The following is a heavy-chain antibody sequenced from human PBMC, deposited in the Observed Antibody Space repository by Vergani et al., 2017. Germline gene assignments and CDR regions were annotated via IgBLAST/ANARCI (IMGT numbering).Heavy chain of an antibody. Sequence: QVQLVESGGGVVQPGRSLRLSCAASGFTFSSYGMHWVRQAPGKGLEWVAVISYDGSNKYYADSVKGRFTISRDNSKNTLYLQMNSLRAEDTAVYYCAREVATRLPDYWGQGTLVTVSS. CDR3: AREVATRLPDY. CDR1: GFTFSSYG. D-gene: IGHD5-12*01. CDR2: ISYDGSNK. V-gene: IGHV3-30*03. J-gene: IGHJ4*02.